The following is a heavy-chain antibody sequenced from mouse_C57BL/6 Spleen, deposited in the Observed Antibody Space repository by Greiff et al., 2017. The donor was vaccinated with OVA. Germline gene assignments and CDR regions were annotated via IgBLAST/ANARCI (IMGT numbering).Heavy chain of an antibody. CDR3: ARRPTGWYFDV. Sequence: QVHVKQPGAELVKPGASVKLSCKASGYTFTSYWMHWVKQRPGQGLEWIGMIHPNSGSTNYNEKFKSKATLTVDKSSSTAYMQLSSLTSEDSAVYYCARRPTGWYFDVWGTGTTVTVSS. CDR2: IHPNSGST. CDR1: GYTFTSYW. J-gene: IGHJ1*03. V-gene: IGHV1-64*01.